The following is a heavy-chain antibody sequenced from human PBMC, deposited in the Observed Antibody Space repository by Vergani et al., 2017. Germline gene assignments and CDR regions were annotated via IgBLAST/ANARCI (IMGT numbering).Heavy chain of an antibody. CDR2: INPSRGST. CDR1: GYTFTGYY. CDR3: ARGFPETTRLEGFDV. V-gene: IGHV1-46*01. J-gene: IGHJ6*02. Sequence: QVQLVQSGAEVKKPGASVKVSCKASGYTFTGYYMHWVRQAPGQGLEWMGWINPSRGSTNYAQQFQGRVTMTRDTSTSTVYMELSSLRSEDTAVYYCARGFPETTRLEGFDVWGQGTTVIVSS. D-gene: IGHD1-1*01.